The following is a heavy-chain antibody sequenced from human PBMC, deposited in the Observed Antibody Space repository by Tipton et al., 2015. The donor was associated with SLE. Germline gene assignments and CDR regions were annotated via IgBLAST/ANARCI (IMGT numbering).Heavy chain of an antibody. CDR3: ARGGRGPVYFDY. D-gene: IGHD3-10*01. CDR1: GGSISSSSYY. CDR2: MSSRGTTL. V-gene: IGHV3-11*04. J-gene: IGHJ4*02. Sequence: LSLTCTVSGGSISSSSYYWGWIRQPPGKGLEWLSYMSSRGTTLYYADSVRGRFTISRDNAKNSLFLQMNSLRAEDTAVYYCARGGRGPVYFDYWGQGTLVTVSS.